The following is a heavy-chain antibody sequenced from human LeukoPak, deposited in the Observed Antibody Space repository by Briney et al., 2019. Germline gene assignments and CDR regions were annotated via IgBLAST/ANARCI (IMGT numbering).Heavy chain of an antibody. CDR1: GFTFSGSA. CDR2: IRSRPNNYAT. Sequence: GGVLKLSCAASGFTFSGSAIHWVRQASGKGLEWVGRIRSRPNNYATAYAASVKGRFTISRDDSQNMAYLQMNSLTTADTAVYYCTRHTQDYWGQGTLVTVSS. CDR3: TRHTQDY. D-gene: IGHD2-15*01. V-gene: IGHV3-73*01. J-gene: IGHJ4*02.